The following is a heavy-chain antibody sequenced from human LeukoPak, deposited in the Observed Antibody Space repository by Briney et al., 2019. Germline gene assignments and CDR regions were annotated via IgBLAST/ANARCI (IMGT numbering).Heavy chain of an antibody. Sequence: PGGSLRLSCAASGFTFSNYGMSWVRQAPGKGLEWVPAISGSGGSTYYADSVKGRFTISRDNSKNTLYLQMNSLRAEDTAVYYCAKNHYDSSGYYFYYFDYWGQGTLVTVSS. D-gene: IGHD3-22*01. CDR3: AKNHYDSSGYYFYYFDY. CDR2: ISGSGGST. CDR1: GFTFSNYG. V-gene: IGHV3-23*01. J-gene: IGHJ4*02.